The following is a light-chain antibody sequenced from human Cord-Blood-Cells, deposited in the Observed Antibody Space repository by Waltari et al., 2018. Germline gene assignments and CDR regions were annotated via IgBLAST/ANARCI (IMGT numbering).Light chain of an antibody. J-gene: IGLJ1*01. Sequence: QSALTPPASVSASPGQSITISCTGTSSDVGAYNYASSYQQHPGKAPKLMIYEVSNRPSGVSNRFSGSKSGNTASLTISVLQAEDEADYYCSSYTSSSTPLYVFGTGTKVTVL. CDR3: SSYTSSSTPLYV. CDR2: EVS. CDR1: SSDVGAYNY. V-gene: IGLV2-14*01.